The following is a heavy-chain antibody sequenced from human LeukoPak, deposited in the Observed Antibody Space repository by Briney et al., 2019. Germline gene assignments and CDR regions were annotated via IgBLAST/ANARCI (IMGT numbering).Heavy chain of an antibody. J-gene: IGHJ4*02. Sequence: SETLSLTCAVYGGSFSGYYWSWIRQPPGKGLEWIGEINHRGSTNYNPSLKSRVTISVDTSKNQFSLKLSSVTAADTAVYYCARLFKPAFEYWGQGTLVTVSS. CDR3: ARLFKPAFEY. CDR1: GGSFSGYY. CDR2: INHRGST. D-gene: IGHD2-2*01. V-gene: IGHV4-34*01.